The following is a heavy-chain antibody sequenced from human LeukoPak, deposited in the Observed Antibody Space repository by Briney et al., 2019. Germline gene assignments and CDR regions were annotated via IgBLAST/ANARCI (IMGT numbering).Heavy chain of an antibody. Sequence: SGPTLVKPTQTLTLTCSFSGFSLDTNGVAVAWVRQPPGKGLEWLGLIYWDDDERYSPSLKTRLTITKDTSRNLVVLTITNMDPVDTGTYYCVHRLGGWYSPFDVWGQGTLVSVSS. J-gene: IGHJ4*02. CDR3: VHRLGGWYSPFDV. CDR2: IYWDDDE. V-gene: IGHV2-5*02. D-gene: IGHD6-19*01. CDR1: GFSLDTNGVA.